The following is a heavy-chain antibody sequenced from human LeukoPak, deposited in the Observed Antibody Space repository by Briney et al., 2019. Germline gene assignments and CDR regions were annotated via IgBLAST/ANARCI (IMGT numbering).Heavy chain of an antibody. J-gene: IGHJ4*02. CDR3: VKGPTHSANWYAALDY. CDR1: GFNFDDYT. D-gene: IGHD6-13*01. CDR2: ITWTGGNT. Sequence: GGSLRLSCAASGFNFDDYTMHWVRQAPGKGLEWVSLITWTGGNTYYADSVKGRFTISRDNFKRSLYLQMNSLRTEDTALYYCVKGPTHSANWYAALDYWGRGTLVTVSS. V-gene: IGHV3-43*01.